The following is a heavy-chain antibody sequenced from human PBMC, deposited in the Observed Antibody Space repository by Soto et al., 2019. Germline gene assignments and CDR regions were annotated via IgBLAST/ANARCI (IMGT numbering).Heavy chain of an antibody. CDR2: ISYDGSNK. Sequence: QVQLVESGGGVVQPGRSLRLSCAASGFTFNSYAMHWVRQAPGKGLEWVAVISYDGSNKYYADSVKGRFTISRDNSKNTLYLQMNSLRAEDTAVYYCARNSIAAAGTHATNYYFDYWGQGTLVTVSS. CDR1: GFTFNSYA. J-gene: IGHJ4*02. CDR3: ARNSIAAAGTHATNYYFDY. D-gene: IGHD6-13*01. V-gene: IGHV3-30-3*01.